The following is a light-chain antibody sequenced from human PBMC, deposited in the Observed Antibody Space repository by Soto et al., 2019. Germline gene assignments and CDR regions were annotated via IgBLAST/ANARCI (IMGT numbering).Light chain of an antibody. V-gene: IGLV1-40*01. J-gene: IGLJ2*01. CDR2: GDT. CDR3: QSYDTALSVYVV. CDR1: SSTIGAGFD. Sequence: QSVLTQPPSVSWAPGQRVTISCTGSSSTIGAGFDVHWYQQLPGTAPKLLIYGDTNRPSGVPDRFSGSKSGTSASLVITGLQAEDEADYYCQSYDTALSVYVVFGGGTKLTVL.